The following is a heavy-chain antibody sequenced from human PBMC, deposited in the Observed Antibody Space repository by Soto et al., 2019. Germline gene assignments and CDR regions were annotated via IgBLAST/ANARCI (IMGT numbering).Heavy chain of an antibody. Sequence: LTCTVSGDSISSYYWGWIRQPPGKGLEWIGYIHYSGSTNYNPSLKSRVTISVDTPKNQFSLKVNSMTAADTAVYYCARGGLAARKGRWFDPWGQGTLVTVSS. V-gene: IGHV4-59*01. D-gene: IGHD6-6*01. CDR1: GDSISSYY. CDR3: ARGGLAARKGRWFDP. CDR2: IHYSGST. J-gene: IGHJ5*02.